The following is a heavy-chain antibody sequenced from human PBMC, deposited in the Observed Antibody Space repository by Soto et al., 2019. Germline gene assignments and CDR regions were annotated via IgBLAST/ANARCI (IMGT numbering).Heavy chain of an antibody. V-gene: IGHV3-9*01. Sequence: VQLVESGGGLVQPGRSLRLSCAASGFTFDDYAMHWVRQAPGKGLEWVSGISWNSGSIGYADSVKGRFTISRDNAKNSLYLQMNSLRADDTALYYCAKGSYEFWSGSLGAYLDYWGQGTLVTVSS. CDR1: GFTFDDYA. J-gene: IGHJ4*02. D-gene: IGHD3-3*01. CDR3: AKGSYEFWSGSLGAYLDY. CDR2: ISWNSGSI.